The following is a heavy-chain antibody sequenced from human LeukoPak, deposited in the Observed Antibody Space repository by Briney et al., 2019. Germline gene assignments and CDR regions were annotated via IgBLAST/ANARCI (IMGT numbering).Heavy chain of an antibody. V-gene: IGHV3-23*01. D-gene: IGHD7-27*01. CDR2: ILAGGTNT. J-gene: IGHJ4*02. CDR1: GFTVSNYA. CDR3: ATHQATGAHSKFDY. Sequence: GGSLRLSCAASGFTVSNYAMTCVRQAPGKGLEWVSSILAGGTNTQYADSVRGRFTISRDNSKNTLYLQMNSLRAEDTALYHCATHQATGAHSKFDYWGQGTLVTVSS.